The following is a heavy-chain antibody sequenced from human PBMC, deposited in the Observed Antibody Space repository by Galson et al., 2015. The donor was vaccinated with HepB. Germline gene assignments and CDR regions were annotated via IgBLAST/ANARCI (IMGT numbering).Heavy chain of an antibody. D-gene: IGHD1-26*01. CDR2: INPNSGGT. CDR1: GYTFTGYF. Sequence: SVKVSCKASGYTFTGYFIHWVRQAPGQGLEWMGRINPNSGGTNYAQNLQGRVTMTRDTSISTVYMELSRLRSDDTAVYYCARGDLIVGASFDYWGRGTLVTVSS. J-gene: IGHJ4*02. V-gene: IGHV1-2*06. CDR3: ARGDLIVGASFDY.